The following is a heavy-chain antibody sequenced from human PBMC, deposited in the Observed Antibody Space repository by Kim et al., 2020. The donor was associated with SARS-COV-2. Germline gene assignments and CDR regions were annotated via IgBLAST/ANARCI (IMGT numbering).Heavy chain of an antibody. J-gene: IGHJ4*02. CDR1: GGSFSGYY. CDR3: ARGLGYYDSSGYYAY. D-gene: IGHD3-22*01. Sequence: SETLSLTCAVYGGSFSGYYWSWIRQPPGRGLEWIGEINHSGSTNYIPSLKSRVTISLDTSKNQFSLKLNSVTAADTAVYYFARGLGYYDSSGYYAYWGQGTLVTVSS. CDR2: INHSGST. V-gene: IGHV4-34*01.